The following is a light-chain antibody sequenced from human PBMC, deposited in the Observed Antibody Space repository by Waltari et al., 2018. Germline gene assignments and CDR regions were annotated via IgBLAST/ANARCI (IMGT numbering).Light chain of an antibody. V-gene: IGLV4-69*01. Sequence: QLVLTQSPSASASLGASVTLHCTFRTGPTSNVIALHQQQPEKGTRYLLKFNIDGSLSKGNQIPDRFSGSSSGAEHYLPISSLQSEDEAYYYCQTGGHGTWVFGGGTKLTVL. CDR3: QTGGHGTWV. CDR1: TGPTSNV. J-gene: IGLJ3*02. CDR2: FNIDGSL.